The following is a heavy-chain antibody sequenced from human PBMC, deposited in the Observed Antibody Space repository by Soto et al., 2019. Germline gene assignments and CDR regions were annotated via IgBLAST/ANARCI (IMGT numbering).Heavy chain of an antibody. CDR1: GGTFSSYA. J-gene: IGHJ4*02. V-gene: IGHV1-69*01. CDR3: ARKYCYDSSGWGGYFDY. D-gene: IGHD3-22*01. Sequence: QVQLVQSGAEVKKPGSSVKVSCKASGGTFSSYAISWVRQAPGQGLEWMGGSIPIFGTANYAQKFQGRVTITADESTSTAYMELSSLRSEDTAVYYCARKYCYDSSGWGGYFDYWGQGTLVTVSS. CDR2: SIPIFGTA.